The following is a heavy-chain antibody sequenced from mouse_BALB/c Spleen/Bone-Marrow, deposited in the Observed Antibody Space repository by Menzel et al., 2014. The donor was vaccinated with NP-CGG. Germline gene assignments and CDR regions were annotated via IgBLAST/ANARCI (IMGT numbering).Heavy chain of an antibody. CDR3: AAYYYGSIYGFAY. J-gene: IGHJ3*01. V-gene: IGHV14-3*02. Sequence: VQLQQPGAELVKPGASVKLSCSASGFNIKDTYMHWVKQRPEQGLEWIGRIDPANGNTKYDPKFQGKATITADTSSNTAYLQLSSLTSEDTAVYYCAAYYYGSIYGFAYWGQGTLVTVSA. CDR2: IDPANGNT. CDR1: GFNIKDTY. D-gene: IGHD1-1*01.